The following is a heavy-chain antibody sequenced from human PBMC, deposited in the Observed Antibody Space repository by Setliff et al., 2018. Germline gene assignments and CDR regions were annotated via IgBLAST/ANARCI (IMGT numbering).Heavy chain of an antibody. Sequence: GESLKLSCKCSGYSFTDYWIAWVRQTPGKGLEWMGTIYPGNADTRYSPSFQGQVTISTDTSINTAFLQWNNLKASDTAVYYCARRGERFFNWFDPWGQGTLVTVSS. CDR1: GYSFTDYW. CDR3: ARRGERFFNWFDP. CDR2: IYPGNADT. J-gene: IGHJ5*02. D-gene: IGHD2-21*01. V-gene: IGHV5-51*01.